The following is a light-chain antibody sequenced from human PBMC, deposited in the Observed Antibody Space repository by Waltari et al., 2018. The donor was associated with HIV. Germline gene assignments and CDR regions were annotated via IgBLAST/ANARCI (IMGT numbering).Light chain of an antibody. CDR2: EVD. Sequence: SDLTQPASVSGFLGQPITTSCPGGGSAFVFFTFIPWYQQQPGKVPKLLLYEVDTRASGIPGRFSGSKSGNTASLTITGLQIEDEGLYYCASYTADDTVLFGGGTTVTVL. CDR1: GSAFVFFTF. J-gene: IGLJ2*01. V-gene: IGLV2-14*01. CDR3: ASYTADDTVL.